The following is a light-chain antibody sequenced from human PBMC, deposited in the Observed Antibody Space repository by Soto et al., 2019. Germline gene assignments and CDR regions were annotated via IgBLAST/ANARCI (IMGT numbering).Light chain of an antibody. CDR2: GAS. V-gene: IGKV1-5*03. Sequence: DIQMTQALSTLSASLGDRVTITCRASQSISSWLAWYQQKPGKAPKLLIYGASSLESGVPPRFSGDGSETDFTLTISSLQRDDFGTYYCQQYSRLWSFGQGSKVDIK. CDR3: QQYSRLWS. CDR1: QSISSW. J-gene: IGKJ1*01.